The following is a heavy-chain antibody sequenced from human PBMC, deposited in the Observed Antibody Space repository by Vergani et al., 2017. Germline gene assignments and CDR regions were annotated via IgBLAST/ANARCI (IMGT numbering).Heavy chain of an antibody. CDR2: IIPIFGTA. CDR3: ARGTVDYYGSGSFGLDAFDI. V-gene: IGHV1-69*01. J-gene: IGHJ3*02. CDR1: GGTFSSYA. D-gene: IGHD3-10*01. Sequence: QVQLVQSGAEVKKPGSSVKVSCKASGGTFSSYAISWVRQAPGQGLEWMGGIIPIFGTANYAQKFQGRVTITADESTSTAYMELSSLISEDTAVYYCARGTVDYYGSGSFGLDAFDIWGQGTMVTVSS.